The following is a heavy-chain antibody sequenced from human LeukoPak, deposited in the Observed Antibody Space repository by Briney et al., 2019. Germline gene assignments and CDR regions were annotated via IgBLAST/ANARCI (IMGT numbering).Heavy chain of an antibody. J-gene: IGHJ3*02. Sequence: GASVKVSCKASGGTFSSYAISWVRQAPGQGLEWMGGIIPIFGTANYAQKFQGRVTITADESTGTAYMELSSLRSEDTAVYYCARDRVYCGGDCFNPDAFDIWGQGTMVTVSS. V-gene: IGHV1-69*13. CDR3: ARDRVYCGGDCFNPDAFDI. D-gene: IGHD2-21*01. CDR1: GGTFSSYA. CDR2: IIPIFGTA.